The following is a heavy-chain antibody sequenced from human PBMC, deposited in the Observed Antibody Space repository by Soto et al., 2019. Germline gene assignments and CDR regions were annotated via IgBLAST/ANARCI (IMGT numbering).Heavy chain of an antibody. CDR1: GFSFDNYG. Sequence: GGSLRLSCVASGFSFDNYGMAWVRQAPGKGLSWVSSISGSGEITYYADSVKGRFTVFRDNSKNTLYLDVNNLRAEDTALYSCAKDQYYGGPHNWFDSWGQGVLVTVSS. CDR2: ISGSGEIT. V-gene: IGHV3-23*01. D-gene: IGHD3-16*01. CDR3: AKDQYYGGPHNWFDS. J-gene: IGHJ5*01.